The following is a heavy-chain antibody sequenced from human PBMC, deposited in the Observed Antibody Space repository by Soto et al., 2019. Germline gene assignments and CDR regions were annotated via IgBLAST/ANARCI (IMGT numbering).Heavy chain of an antibody. J-gene: IGHJ2*01. V-gene: IGHV3-23*01. CDR2: DSGSGDSA. CDR3: VKDRKAFLFADAATTEIYTLSLHDALPFYF. CDR1: GFTFSSYA. D-gene: IGHD3-3*01. Sequence: GGSLRLSCAVSGFTFSSYAMNWVRQAPGEGQECLWGDSGSGDSAIQAESAKGRFTISRDNSKDTLYLQMNSLRAEDTAVYYCVKDRKAFLFADAATTEIYTLSLHDALPFYFWG.